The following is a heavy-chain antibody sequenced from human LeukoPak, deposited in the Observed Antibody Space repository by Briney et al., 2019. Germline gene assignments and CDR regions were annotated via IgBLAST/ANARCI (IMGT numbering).Heavy chain of an antibody. CDR3: ARRPGSYYYDSSGYYYPHYYYMDV. V-gene: IGHV1-18*01. CDR1: GYTFTSYG. Sequence: GASVKVSCKASGYTFTSYGISWVRQAPGQGLEWMGWISAYAQKFQGRVTMTTDTSTSTAYMELRSLRSDDTAVYYCARRPGSYYYDSSGYYYPHYYYMDVWGKGTTVTVSS. J-gene: IGHJ6*03. D-gene: IGHD3-22*01. CDR2: ISAY.